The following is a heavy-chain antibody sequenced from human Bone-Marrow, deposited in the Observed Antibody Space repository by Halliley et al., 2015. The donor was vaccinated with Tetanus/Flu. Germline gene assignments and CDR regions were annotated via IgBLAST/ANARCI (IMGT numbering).Heavy chain of an antibody. CDR3: GRGGVYGDYGVD. Sequence: TLSLTCTVSGAGSGGYYWTWIRQPPGKGLEWIGHFHNSGVTSFSPSHKSRVSISQGTSRDQLSLTLTSVTSADTAIYFCGRGGVYGDYGVDWGQGNLVIV. CDR1: GAGSGGYY. D-gene: IGHD4-17*01. CDR2: FHNSGVT. V-gene: IGHV4-59*01. J-gene: IGHJ4*02.